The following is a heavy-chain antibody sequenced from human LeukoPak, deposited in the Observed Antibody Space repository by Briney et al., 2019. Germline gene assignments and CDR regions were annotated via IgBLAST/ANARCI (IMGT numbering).Heavy chain of an antibody. CDR1: GGSISSGDYY. Sequence: SETLSLTCTVSGGSISSGDYYWSWIRQPPGKGLEWIGYIYYSGSTNYNPSLKSRVTISVDTSKNQFSLKLSSVTAADTAVYYCARHEIQANYDYVWGSYRSSAFDIWGQGTMVTVSS. CDR3: ARHEIQANYDYVWGSYRSSAFDI. D-gene: IGHD3-16*02. CDR2: IYYSGST. V-gene: IGHV4-61*08. J-gene: IGHJ3*02.